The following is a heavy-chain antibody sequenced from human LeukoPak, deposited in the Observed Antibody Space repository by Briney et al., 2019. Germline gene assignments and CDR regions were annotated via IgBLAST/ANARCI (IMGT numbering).Heavy chain of an antibody. CDR2: ISGSGGST. Sequence: PGGSLRLSCAASGFTFITYVISWVRQAPGKGLEWVSGISGSGGSTYYADSVKGRFTISRDNSKNTLYLQMNSLRAEDTAVYYCAKDRHNFWRSLDYWGQGTLVTVSS. CDR3: AKDRHNFWRSLDY. J-gene: IGHJ4*02. CDR1: GFTFITYV. V-gene: IGHV3-23*01. D-gene: IGHD3-3*01.